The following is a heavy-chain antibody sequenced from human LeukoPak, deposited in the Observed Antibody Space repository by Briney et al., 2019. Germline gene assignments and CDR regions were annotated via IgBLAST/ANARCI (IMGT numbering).Heavy chain of an antibody. CDR3: ARHLAGDSLYRHFDY. Sequence: GGSLRLSCTASAITFSNSWMSWVRQAPGKGLEWVANIKEDGSETNYVDSAKGRFTISRDNAKNSLFLQMNSLRGDDTAIYYCARHLAGDSLYRHFDYWGQGTLVTVSS. V-gene: IGHV3-7*04. J-gene: IGHJ4*02. CDR1: AITFSNSW. D-gene: IGHD5/OR15-5a*01. CDR2: IKEDGSET.